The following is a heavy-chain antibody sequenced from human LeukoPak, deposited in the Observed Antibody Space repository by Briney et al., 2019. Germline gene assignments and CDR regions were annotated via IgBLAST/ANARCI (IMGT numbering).Heavy chain of an antibody. CDR1: GFTFSSYS. V-gene: IGHV3-21*01. CDR2: ISSSSSYI. D-gene: IGHD2-2*01. Sequence: GSLRLSCAASGFTFSSYSMNWVRQAPGKGLEWVSSISSSSSYIYYADSVKGRFTISRDNAKNSLYLQMNSLRAEDTAVYYCARQIVVVPAADAFDIWGQGTMVTVSS. J-gene: IGHJ3*02. CDR3: ARQIVVVPAADAFDI.